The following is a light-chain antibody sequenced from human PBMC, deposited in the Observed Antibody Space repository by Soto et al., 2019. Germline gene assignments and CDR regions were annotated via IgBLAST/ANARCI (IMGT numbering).Light chain of an antibody. J-gene: IGLJ2*01. CDR3: CSYAGSSTSQG. CDR1: SSDVGSYNL. V-gene: IGLV2-23*01. Sequence: QSALTQPASVSGSPGQSITISCTGTSSDVGSYNLVSWYQQHPGKAPKLMIYEGSKRPSGVSNGFSGSKSGNTASLTISGLQAEDEADYYCCSYAGSSTSQGFGGGTKLTVL. CDR2: EGS.